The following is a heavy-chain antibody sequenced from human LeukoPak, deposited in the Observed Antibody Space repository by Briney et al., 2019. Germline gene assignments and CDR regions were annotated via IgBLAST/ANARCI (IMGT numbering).Heavy chain of an antibody. J-gene: IGHJ6*02. Sequence: SETLSLTCTVSGGSISSYYWRWIRQPAGKGLEWIGRIYTSGSTNYNPSLKSRVTMSVDTSKNQFSLKLSSVTAADTAVYYCASAGYCSGGSCYPADYYGMDVWGQGTTVTVSS. V-gene: IGHV4-4*07. CDR3: ASAGYCSGGSCYPADYYGMDV. CDR2: IYTSGST. D-gene: IGHD2-15*01. CDR1: GGSISSYY.